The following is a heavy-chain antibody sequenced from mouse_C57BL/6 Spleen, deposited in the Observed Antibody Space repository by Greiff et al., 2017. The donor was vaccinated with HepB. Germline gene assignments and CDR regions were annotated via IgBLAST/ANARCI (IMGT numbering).Heavy chain of an antibody. CDR1: GYTFTSYT. V-gene: IGHV1-4*01. CDR2: IHPSSGYP. Sequence: QVQLQQSGAELARPGASVKMSCKASGYTFTSYTMHWVKQRPGQGLEWIGYIHPSSGYPKYNQKFKDKATLTADKSSSTAYMQLSSLTSEDSAVYYCARNWAYFDYWGQGTTLTVSS. J-gene: IGHJ2*01. CDR3: ARNWAYFDY. D-gene: IGHD4-1*01.